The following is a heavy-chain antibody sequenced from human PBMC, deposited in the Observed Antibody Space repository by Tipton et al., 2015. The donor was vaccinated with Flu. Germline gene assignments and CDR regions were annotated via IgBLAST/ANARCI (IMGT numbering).Heavy chain of an antibody. V-gene: IGHV3-15*01. J-gene: IGHJ4*02. CDR3: TTGLRSGYYRD. Sequence: SLRLSCAASGFTFNNAWMSWVRQAPGKGLEWVGRIQSRADDGTTDYAAPVKGRFTISRDDSKNTVSLQMNSLQAEDTAVYYCTTGLRSGYYRDWGQGTLVTVSS. CDR2: IQSRADDGTT. D-gene: IGHD3-3*01. CDR1: GFTFNNAW.